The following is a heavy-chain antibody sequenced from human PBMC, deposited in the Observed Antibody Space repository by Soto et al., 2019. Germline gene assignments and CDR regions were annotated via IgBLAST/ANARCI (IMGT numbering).Heavy chain of an antibody. Sequence: GGSLRLSCAPSGFTLSMFTMSWVRQAPEKGLEWVSSISGRGDSTYYADSVKGRFTISRDTSKNTLYLQMDSLRVEDTAMYYCAKDRVISRDIDALEFWDQGTMVTGSS. CDR2: ISGRGDST. J-gene: IGHJ3*01. V-gene: IGHV3-23*01. D-gene: IGHD3-9*01. CDR3: AKDRVISRDIDALEF. CDR1: GFTLSMFT.